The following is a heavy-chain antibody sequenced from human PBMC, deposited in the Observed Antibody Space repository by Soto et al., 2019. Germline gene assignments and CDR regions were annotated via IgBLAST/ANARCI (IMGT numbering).Heavy chain of an antibody. D-gene: IGHD6-13*01. CDR1: GFTFSSYS. V-gene: IGHV3-48*01. CDR3: ARDQAAAGNMDV. CDR2: ISSSSSTI. J-gene: IGHJ6*03. Sequence: GSLRLSCAASGFTFSSYSMNWVRQAPGKGLEWVSYISSSSSTIYYADSVKGRFTISRDNAKNSLYLQMNSLRAEDTAVYYCARDQAAAGNMDVWGKGTTVTVSS.